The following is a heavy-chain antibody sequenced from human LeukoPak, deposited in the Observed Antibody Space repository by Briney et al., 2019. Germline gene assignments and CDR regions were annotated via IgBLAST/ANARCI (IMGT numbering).Heavy chain of an antibody. V-gene: IGHV4-59*01. D-gene: IGHD3-22*01. Sequence: ASETLSLTCTVSGGSISSYYWSWIRQPPGKGLEWIGYIYHSGSTNYNPSLKSRVTISVDTSKNQFSLKLSSVTAADTAVYYCARNYDSSGYWDYWGQGTLVTVSS. CDR3: ARNYDSSGYWDY. CDR2: IYHSGST. J-gene: IGHJ4*02. CDR1: GGSISSYY.